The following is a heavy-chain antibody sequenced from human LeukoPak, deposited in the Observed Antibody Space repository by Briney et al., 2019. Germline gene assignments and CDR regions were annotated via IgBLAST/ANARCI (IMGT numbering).Heavy chain of an antibody. CDR3: ARSGYCSGGTCYVDY. CDR1: GFTFSSYG. CDR2: FSNNGGSI. V-gene: IGHV3-64*01. D-gene: IGHD2-15*01. J-gene: IGHJ4*02. Sequence: GGSLRLSCAASGFTFSSYGLHWLRQATGRRVEYVLAFSNNGGSIHYANSVKGRFTIFRDNSKNTLYLQLCSLRPEDMAVYYCARSGYCSGGTCYVDYWGQGTLVTVSS.